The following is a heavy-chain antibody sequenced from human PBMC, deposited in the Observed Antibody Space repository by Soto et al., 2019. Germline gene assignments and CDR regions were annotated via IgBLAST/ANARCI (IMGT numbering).Heavy chain of an antibody. D-gene: IGHD1-26*01. CDR1: GYTFRSYG. CDR3: SRAISRTWAKSWLDP. CDR2: ISGDSGET. Sequence: GLLLQSGGEVKKPGASVTVSCKASGYTFRSYGVSWVRQVPGQGLEWMGWISGDSGETTYAPSFRDRLTLTEDASATTAYMELRNLRSEDTAVYYCSRAISRTWAKSWLDPWGQGTLITVSS. J-gene: IGHJ5*02. V-gene: IGHV1-18*04.